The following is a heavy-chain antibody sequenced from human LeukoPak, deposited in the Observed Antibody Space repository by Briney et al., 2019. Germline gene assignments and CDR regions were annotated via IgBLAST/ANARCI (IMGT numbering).Heavy chain of an antibody. V-gene: IGHV3-7*04. CDR2: IKQDGSEK. CDR3: ARGGFYTDPDAFDV. J-gene: IGHJ3*01. CDR1: GXTFSTYW. D-gene: IGHD2/OR15-2a*01. Sequence: GGSLRVSCAASGXTFSTYWMSWVRQAPGKGLEWVANIKQDGSEKYYVDSVKGRFTISRDNTKNSLSLQMNSLRVEDTAVYYCARGGFYTDPDAFDVWGQGTMVTVSS.